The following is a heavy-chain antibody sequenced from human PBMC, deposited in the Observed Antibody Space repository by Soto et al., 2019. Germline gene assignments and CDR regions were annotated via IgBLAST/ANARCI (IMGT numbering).Heavy chain of an antibody. J-gene: IGHJ4*02. Sequence: GGSLRLSCAASGFTFSSYAMSWVRQAPGRGLEWVSAISGSGGSTYYADSVKGRFTISRDNSKNTLYLQMNSLRAADTAVYYCARDGGSLGPDIEYWGQGTLVTVSS. CDR3: ARDGGSLGPDIEY. D-gene: IGHD1-26*01. V-gene: IGHV3-23*01. CDR1: GFTFSSYA. CDR2: ISGSGGST.